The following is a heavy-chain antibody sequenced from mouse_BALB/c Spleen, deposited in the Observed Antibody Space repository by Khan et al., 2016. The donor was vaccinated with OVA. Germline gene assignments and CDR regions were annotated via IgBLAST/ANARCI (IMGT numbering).Heavy chain of an antibody. J-gene: IGHJ4*01. CDR1: GYSLTSYG. V-gene: IGHV2-5*01. CDR3: AKNLVYAMDY. Sequence: VELVESGPGLVQPSQSLSITCTVSGYSLTSYGVHWVRQSPGKGLEWLGVIWRGGSTDYNAAFMSRLTITKDNSKSQVFFKMNSLQADDTAIYYCAKNLVYAMDYWGQGTSVTVSS. CDR2: IWRGGST.